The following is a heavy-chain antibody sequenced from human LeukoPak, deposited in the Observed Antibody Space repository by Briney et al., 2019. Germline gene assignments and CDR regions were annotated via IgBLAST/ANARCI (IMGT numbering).Heavy chain of an antibody. J-gene: IGHJ4*02. V-gene: IGHV4-34*01. CDR3: ARGSRYYDSSGIDY. Sequence: SETLSLTCAVYGGSFSGYYWSWIRQPPGKGLEWIGEINHSGSTNYNPSLKSRVTISVDTSKNQFSLKLSSVTAADTAVYYCARGSRYYDSSGIDYWGQGTLVTVSS. D-gene: IGHD3-22*01. CDR2: INHSGST. CDR1: GGSFSGYY.